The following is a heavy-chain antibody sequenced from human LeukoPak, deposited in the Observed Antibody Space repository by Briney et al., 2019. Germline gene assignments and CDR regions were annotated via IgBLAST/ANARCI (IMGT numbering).Heavy chain of an antibody. CDR2: ISWNSGSV. V-gene: IGHV3-9*01. Sequence: PGGSLRLSCATSGFTFADYAIHWVRQGPGMGLEWVSGISWNSGSVGYADSVKGRFTISRDNAKNSLFLEMNSLRAEDTALYYCAKSSGYYDPYYFDYWGQGTLVTVSS. CDR1: GFTFADYA. D-gene: IGHD3-22*01. CDR3: AKSSGYYDPYYFDY. J-gene: IGHJ4*02.